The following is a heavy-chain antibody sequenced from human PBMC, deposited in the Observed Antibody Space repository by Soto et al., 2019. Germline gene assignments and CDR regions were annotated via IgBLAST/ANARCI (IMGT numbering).Heavy chain of an antibody. CDR1: GYTFTSYG. D-gene: IGHD4-17*01. Sequence: ASVKVYCKASGYTFTSYGISWVRQAPGQGLEWMGWISAYNGNTNYAQKLQGRVTMTTDTSTSTAYMELRSLRSDDTAVYYCARRPRRYDYGPSTTPFDYWGQGTLVTVSS. CDR3: ARRPRRYDYGPSTTPFDY. CDR2: ISAYNGNT. V-gene: IGHV1-18*01. J-gene: IGHJ4*02.